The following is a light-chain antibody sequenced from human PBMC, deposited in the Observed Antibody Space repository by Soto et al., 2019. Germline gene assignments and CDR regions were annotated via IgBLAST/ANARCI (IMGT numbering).Light chain of an antibody. CDR2: DAS. CDR3: QQYGGSPVT. CDR1: QSVSGSK. Sequence: IVLTQSPGTLSLSPGERATLSCRASQSVSGSKLAWYQQKPGQAPRLLIYDASARATGIPDRISGSESGTDFTLTISRLEPEDFAVYYCQQYGGSPVTFGRGTKLEI. V-gene: IGKV3-20*01. J-gene: IGKJ2*01.